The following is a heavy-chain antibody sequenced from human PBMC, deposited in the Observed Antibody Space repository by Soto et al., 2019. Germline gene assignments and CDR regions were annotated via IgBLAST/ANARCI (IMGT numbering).Heavy chain of an antibody. CDR1: GYTFTSYG. Sequence: GESLNISFKASGYTFTSYGISWVRQAPGQGLEWMGWISAYNGNTNYAQKLQGRVTMTTDTSTSTAYMELRSLRSDDTAVYYCARGIRAANWFDPWGQGTLVTVSS. V-gene: IGHV1-18*01. J-gene: IGHJ5*02. CDR3: ARGIRAANWFDP. D-gene: IGHD3-10*01. CDR2: ISAYNGNT.